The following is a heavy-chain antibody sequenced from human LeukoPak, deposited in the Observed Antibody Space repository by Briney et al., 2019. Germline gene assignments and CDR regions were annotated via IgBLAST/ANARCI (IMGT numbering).Heavy chain of an antibody. CDR1: GFTFSNAW. V-gene: IGHV3-15*01. CDR3: TARGAMGFDY. Sequence: GGSLRLSCAASGFTFSNAWMSWVRQAPGKGLEWAGRIKSKTDGGTTDYAAPVKGRFTISRDDSKNTLYLQMNSLKTEDTAVYYCTARGAMGFDYWGQGTLVTVSS. J-gene: IGHJ4*02. CDR2: IKSKTDGGTT. D-gene: IGHD3-10*01.